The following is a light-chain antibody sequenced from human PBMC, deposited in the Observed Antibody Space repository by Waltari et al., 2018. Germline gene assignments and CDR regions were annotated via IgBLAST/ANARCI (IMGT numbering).Light chain of an antibody. CDR2: TGS. Sequence: DIQMTQSPSSLSASVGDRVTITCRASQSINNYLKWYQQKPGKAPELLIYTGSSLQSGVHSRFSGSASGTDFTRTISSLQPEDFATYYCQQSYSTSVTFGQGKRLEMK. V-gene: IGKV1-39*01. J-gene: IGKJ5*01. CDR1: QSINNY. CDR3: QQSYSTSVT.